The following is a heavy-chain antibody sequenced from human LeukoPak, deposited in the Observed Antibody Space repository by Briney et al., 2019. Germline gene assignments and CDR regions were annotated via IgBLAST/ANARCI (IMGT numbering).Heavy chain of an antibody. CDR1: GGSISSGSYY. CDR2: IYTSGST. J-gene: IGHJ3*02. CDR3: ARDPTVVTPDDAFDI. V-gene: IGHV4-61*02. D-gene: IGHD4-23*01. Sequence: SQTLSLTCTVSGGSISSGSYYWSWIRQPAGKGLEWIGRIYTSGSTNYNPSLKSRFTISVDTSKNQFSLKLSSVTAADTAVYYCARDPTVVTPDDAFDIWGQGTMVTVSS.